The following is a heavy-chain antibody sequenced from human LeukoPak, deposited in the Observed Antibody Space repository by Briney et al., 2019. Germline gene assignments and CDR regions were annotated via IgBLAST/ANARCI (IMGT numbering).Heavy chain of an antibody. D-gene: IGHD5-18*01. CDR3: AGDSYGWDYFDY. CDR2: IYIGGTT. Sequence: GGSLRLSGTASGFSVSNNYINWVRQAPGKGLEWVSVIYIGGTTYYADSVKGRFTISRDNSKNTVYLQMNSLRVEDTAVYYCAGDSYGWDYFDYWGQGTLVTVSS. CDR1: GFSVSNNY. J-gene: IGHJ4*02. V-gene: IGHV3-66*01.